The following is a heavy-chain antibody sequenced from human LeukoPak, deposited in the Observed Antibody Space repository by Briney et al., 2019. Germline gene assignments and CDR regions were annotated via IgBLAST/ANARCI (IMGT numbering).Heavy chain of an antibody. Sequence: PSETLSLTCTVSGGSVSSNNYYWGWIRLPPGKGLEWIGNVYTTGSTYYSPSLKSRVIISLDTSKNQFSLKLSSVTAADTAVYYCARERVELQLLGYYYYYMDVWGKGTTVTVSS. CDR2: VYTTGST. V-gene: IGHV4-39*07. D-gene: IGHD6-6*01. J-gene: IGHJ6*03. CDR3: ARERVELQLLGYYYYYMDV. CDR1: GGSVSSNNYY.